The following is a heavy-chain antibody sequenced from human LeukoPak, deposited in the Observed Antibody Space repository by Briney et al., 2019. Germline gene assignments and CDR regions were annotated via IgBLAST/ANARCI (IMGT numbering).Heavy chain of an antibody. V-gene: IGHV3-23*01. J-gene: IGHJ4*02. D-gene: IGHD6-19*01. CDR1: GFTFSSYA. CDR2: ITGTSGIT. CDR3: AKRSVAGKKAFDY. Sequence: GGSLRLSCAASGFTFSSYAMSWVRQAPGKGLEWVSTITGTSGITYYADSVKGGFAIPRDNSKNTLYLQMNSLRAEDTAVYYCAKRSVAGKKAFDYWGQGTLVTVSS.